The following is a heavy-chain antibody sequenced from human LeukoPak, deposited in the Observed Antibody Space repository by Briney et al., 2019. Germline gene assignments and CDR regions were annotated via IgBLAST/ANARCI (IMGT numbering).Heavy chain of an antibody. V-gene: IGHV4-34*01. CDR1: GGSFSGYY. CDR2: INHSGST. CDR3: ARGTTVTRYFDL. Sequence: PSETLSLTCAVYGGSFSGYYWSWIRQPPGKGLEWIGEINHSGSTNYNPSLKSRVTISVDTSKNQFSLKLSSVTAADTAVYYCARGTTVTRYFDLWGRGTLVTVPS. J-gene: IGHJ2*01. D-gene: IGHD4-17*01.